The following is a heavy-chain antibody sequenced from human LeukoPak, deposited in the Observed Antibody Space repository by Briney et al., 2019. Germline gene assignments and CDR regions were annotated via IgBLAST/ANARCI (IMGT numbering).Heavy chain of an antibody. CDR2: VYHSGGGNK. CDR3: TREYGFMTTVFHAFDI. V-gene: IGHV4-4*02. J-gene: IGHJ3*02. CDR1: GGSLSTTSW. D-gene: IGHD4-17*01. Sequence: SETLSLTCAVSGGSLSTTSWWGWLRQPPGKGLEGIGEVYHSGGGNKNYNPSLKSRATISIDTSRNQFSLNLRSVTAADTAVYYCTREYGFMTTVFHAFDIWGQGTMVTVSS.